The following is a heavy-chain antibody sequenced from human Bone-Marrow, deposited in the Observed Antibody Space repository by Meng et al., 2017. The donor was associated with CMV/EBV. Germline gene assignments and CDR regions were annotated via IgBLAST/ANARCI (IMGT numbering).Heavy chain of an antibody. J-gene: IGHJ4*02. V-gene: IGHV3-11*01. D-gene: IGHD2-2*02. CDR2: ISSSGSTI. Sequence: GESLKISCAASGFTFRTYYMSWVRQAPGKGLEWVSYISSSGSTIYYADSVKGRFTISRDNAKNSLYLQMNSLRAEDTAVYYCARAPGYCSSTSCYSHLDYWGQGTLVTVSS. CDR1: GFTFRTYY. CDR3: ARAPGYCSSTSCYSHLDY.